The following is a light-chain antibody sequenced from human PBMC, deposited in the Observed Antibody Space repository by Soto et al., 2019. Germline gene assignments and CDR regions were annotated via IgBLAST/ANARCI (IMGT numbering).Light chain of an antibody. V-gene: IGKV3-15*01. J-gene: IGKJ1*01. CDR3: QQYDDWPET. CDR2: DAS. CDR1: QSVSSN. Sequence: EKVMTQSPATLSVSPGERANLSCRASQSVSSNLAWYQQKPGQAPRLLIYDASTRATGIPARFSGSGSGTEFTLTISSLQSEDLAVYYCQQYDDWPETFGQGTKVDIK.